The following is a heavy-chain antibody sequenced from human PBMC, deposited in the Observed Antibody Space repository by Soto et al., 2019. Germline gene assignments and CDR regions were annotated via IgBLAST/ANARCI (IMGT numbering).Heavy chain of an antibody. V-gene: IGHV3-23*01. D-gene: IGHD1-1*01. Sequence: EVQLLESGGQLVQPGGSLTLSCAASGFTFSTYAMAWVRQAPGKGLEWGSGVSASGMNTDYADPVKGRFYISRDNYKNTVSPHRNIRRAEDTALYYGAKDRPRRTSGYCFAYWGQGTPVTVSS. CDR2: VSASGMNT. J-gene: IGHJ4*02. CDR1: GFTFSTYA. CDR3: AKDRPRRTSGYCFAY.